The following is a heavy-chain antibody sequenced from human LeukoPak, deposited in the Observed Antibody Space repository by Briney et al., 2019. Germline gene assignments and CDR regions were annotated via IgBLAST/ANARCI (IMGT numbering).Heavy chain of an antibody. J-gene: IGHJ3*02. CDR2: INPSGGST. CDR1: GYTFTSYY. Sequence: GASVKVSCKASGYTFTSYYMHWVRQAPGQGLEWMGIINPSGGSTSYAQKFQGRVTMTRHTSTSTVYMELSSLRSEDTAVYYCAKVMLFVMGGSYRGCAFDIWGQGTMVTVSS. CDR3: AKVMLFVMGGSYRGCAFDI. V-gene: IGHV1-46*01. D-gene: IGHD1-26*01.